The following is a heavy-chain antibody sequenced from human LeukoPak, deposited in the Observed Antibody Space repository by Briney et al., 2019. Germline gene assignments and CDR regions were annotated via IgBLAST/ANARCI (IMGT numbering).Heavy chain of an antibody. Sequence: GGSLRLSGAASGFTFSGYAMSWVRQAPGKGLEWVSAISGSGGSTYYADSVKGRFTISRDNSKNTLYLQMNSLRAEDTAVYYCAKIAPTTVTTWYYYYYGMDVWGQGTTVTVSS. CDR1: GFTFSGYA. D-gene: IGHD4-17*01. J-gene: IGHJ6*02. CDR3: AKIAPTTVTTWYYYYYGMDV. V-gene: IGHV3-23*01. CDR2: ISGSGGST.